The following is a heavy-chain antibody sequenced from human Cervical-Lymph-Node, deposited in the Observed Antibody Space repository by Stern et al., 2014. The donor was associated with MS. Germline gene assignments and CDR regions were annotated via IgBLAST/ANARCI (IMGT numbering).Heavy chain of an antibody. CDR2: NSPSGGRP. J-gene: IGHJ6*02. D-gene: IGHD1-26*01. CDR3: ASGGEVDGGGV. Sequence: QMQLVQSGAEVRKPGASVKVSCKASGYTLTIFYIHWVRQAPGQGLEWMGINSPSGGRPTFAQKFQGRVTMTRDTSTSTVYMELNSLRSEDTAVYYCASGGEVDGGGVWGQGTAVTVFS. CDR1: GYTLTIFY. V-gene: IGHV1-46*01.